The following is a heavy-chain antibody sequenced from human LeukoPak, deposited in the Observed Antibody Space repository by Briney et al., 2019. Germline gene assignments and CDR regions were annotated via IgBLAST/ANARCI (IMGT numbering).Heavy chain of an antibody. D-gene: IGHD3-3*01. CDR3: AGAPILYYDFWSASDY. CDR2: IYTSGST. J-gene: IGHJ4*02. Sequence: SETLSLTCAVSGASINSAGYYWGWIRQPPGKGLEWIGRIYTSGSTNYNPSLKSRVAISVDTSKNQFSLKLSSVTAADTAVYYCAGAPILYYDFWSASDYWGQGTLVTVSS. CDR1: GASINSAGYY. V-gene: IGHV4-61*02.